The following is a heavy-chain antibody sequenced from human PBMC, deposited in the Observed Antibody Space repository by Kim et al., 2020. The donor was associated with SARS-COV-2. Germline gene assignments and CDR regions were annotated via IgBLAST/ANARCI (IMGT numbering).Heavy chain of an antibody. J-gene: IGHJ4*02. V-gene: IGHV3-48*03. D-gene: IGHD2-21*01. CDR3: ARETINCGGDCYDY. Sequence: NADVLKGRFTVSRDDAKNSLYLQMNSLRAEDSALYYCARETINCGGDCYDYWGQGTRVTVSS.